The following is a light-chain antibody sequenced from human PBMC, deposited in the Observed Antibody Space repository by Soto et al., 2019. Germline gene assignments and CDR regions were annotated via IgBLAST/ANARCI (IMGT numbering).Light chain of an antibody. CDR1: QSLLHSNGYNY. CDR2: VGS. J-gene: IGKJ3*01. V-gene: IGKV2-28*01. Sequence: DIVMTQSPLSLPVTPGEPASISCRSSQSLLHSNGYNYLDWYLQKPGQSPQILIYVGSNRSSGVSARFSGRGSGTDFTLKISRVEAEDVGVYYCIQALQTPRFTFGPGIKVDIK. CDR3: IQALQTPRFT.